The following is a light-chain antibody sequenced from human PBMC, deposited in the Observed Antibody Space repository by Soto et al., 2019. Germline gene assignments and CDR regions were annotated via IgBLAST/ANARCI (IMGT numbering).Light chain of an antibody. CDR3: QQYGSSPPYP. V-gene: IGKV3-20*01. CDR2: GSS. Sequence: EVVLTQSPGALSLSPGDRATLSCRASQSVSNNYFAWYQQKPGQAPRLLIFGSSDRATRIPDRFSGSGSGTDFTLTISRLVLEDFAVYDCQQYGSSPPYPFGQGTNLEIK. CDR1: QSVSNNY. J-gene: IGKJ2*01.